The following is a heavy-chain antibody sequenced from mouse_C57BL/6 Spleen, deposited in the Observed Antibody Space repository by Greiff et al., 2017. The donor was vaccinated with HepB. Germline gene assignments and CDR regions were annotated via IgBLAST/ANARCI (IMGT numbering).Heavy chain of an antibody. CDR1: GFTFSNYW. D-gene: IGHD2-2*01. V-gene: IGHV6-3*01. CDR2: IRLKSDNYAT. CDR3: TGPIYYGYVDYAMDY. Sequence: EVMLVESGGGLVQPGGSMKLSCVASGFTFSNYWMNWVRQSPEKGLEWVAQIRLKSDNYATHYAESVKGRFTISRDDSKSSVYLQMNNLRAEDTGIYYCTGPIYYGYVDYAMDYWGQGTSVTVSS. J-gene: IGHJ4*01.